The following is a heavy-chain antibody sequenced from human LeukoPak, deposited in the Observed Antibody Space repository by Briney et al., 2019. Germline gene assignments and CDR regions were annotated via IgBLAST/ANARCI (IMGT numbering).Heavy chain of an antibody. D-gene: IGHD2-8*02. J-gene: IGHJ3*02. V-gene: IGHV3-30*02. Sequence: GGSLRLSCAASGFTFSSCGMHWVRQAPGMGLEWVAFIRYDGSIKYYADSVTGRFTISRDNSKNTLYLQMNSLRTEDTARYYCAKVVGGTGDVFDIWGQGTMVTVSS. CDR3: AKVVGGTGDVFDI. CDR1: GFTFSSCG. CDR2: IRYDGSIK.